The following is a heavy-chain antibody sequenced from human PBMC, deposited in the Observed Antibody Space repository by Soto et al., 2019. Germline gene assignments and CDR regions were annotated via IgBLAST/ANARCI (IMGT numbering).Heavy chain of an antibody. CDR1: GGSISTSDYS. J-gene: IGHJ6*02. V-gene: IGHV4-30-2*01. CDR3: VRARTIFGVDPGGGVDV. CDR2: IYHTGTT. Sequence: KPSETLSRTCAVSGGSISTSDYSWSWIRQPPGRGLEWLGSIYHTGTTHYIPSLKNRLTMSLDKSKNQFSLDLTSVTAADTALYYCVRARTIFGVDPGGGVDVWGQGTTVTVSS. D-gene: IGHD3-3*01.